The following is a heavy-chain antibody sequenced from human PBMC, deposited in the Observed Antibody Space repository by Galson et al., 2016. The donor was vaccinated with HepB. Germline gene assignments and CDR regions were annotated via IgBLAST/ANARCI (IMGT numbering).Heavy chain of an antibody. D-gene: IGHD3-22*01. CDR2: IYTDGRS. Sequence: TLSLTCTVSGGSISSGSYYWSWIRQPAGKGLEWIGLIYTDGRSNYDPSLKSRVTMAVDTSKNQVSMTLSSVTAADTAVYYCGRSSHYDAGSGFSDCWGQGTQVTVSS. CDR3: GRSSHYDAGSGFSDC. J-gene: IGHJ4*02. CDR1: GGSISSGSYY. V-gene: IGHV4-61*02.